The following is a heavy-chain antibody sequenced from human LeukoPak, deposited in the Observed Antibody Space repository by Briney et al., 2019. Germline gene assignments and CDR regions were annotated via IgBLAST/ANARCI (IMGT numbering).Heavy chain of an antibody. J-gene: IGHJ3*02. CDR2: IYYSGST. CDR3: ARTNQISETAFDI. CDR1: NDSISSSSYF. D-gene: IGHD1-14*01. V-gene: IGHV4-39*01. Sequence: SETLSLTCIVSNDSISSSSYFWGWIRQPPGKELEWIGSIYYSGSTYYNPSLKSRVAISVDPSKNQFSLKVNSVTAADTAVYYCARTNQISETAFDIWGQGSVVIVTS.